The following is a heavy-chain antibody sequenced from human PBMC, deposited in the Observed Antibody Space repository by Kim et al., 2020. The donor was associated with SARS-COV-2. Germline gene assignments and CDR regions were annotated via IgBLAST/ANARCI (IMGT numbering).Heavy chain of an antibody. V-gene: IGHV4-34*01. D-gene: IGHD2-2*01. Sequence: SETLSLTCAVYGGSFSGYYWSWIRQPPGKGLEWIGEINHSGSTNYNPSLKSRVTISVDTSKNQFSLKLSSVTAADTAVYYCARRPRWAAMNWFDPWGQGTLVTVSS. J-gene: IGHJ5*02. CDR2: INHSGST. CDR3: ARRPRWAAMNWFDP. CDR1: GGSFSGYY.